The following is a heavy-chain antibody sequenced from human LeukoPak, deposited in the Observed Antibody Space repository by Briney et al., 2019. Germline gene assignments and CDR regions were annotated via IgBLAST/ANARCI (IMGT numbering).Heavy chain of an antibody. CDR2: ISAYNGNT. J-gene: IGHJ4*02. Sequence: ASVKVSCKASGYTFINYAIGWVRQAPGQGLEWMGWISAYNGNTNYAQKPQGRVTMTTDTSTSTVYVELRSLRSDDTAVYYCARDHAYDSGIPFDYWGQGTLVTVSS. D-gene: IGHD3-22*01. V-gene: IGHV1-18*04. CDR3: ARDHAYDSGIPFDY. CDR1: GYTFINYA.